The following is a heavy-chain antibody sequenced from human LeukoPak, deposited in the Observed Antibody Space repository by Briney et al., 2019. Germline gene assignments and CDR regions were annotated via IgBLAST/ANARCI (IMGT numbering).Heavy chain of an antibody. CDR3: AREQLVGTYYCDF. CDR1: GYTFTTYY. V-gene: IGHV1-46*01. CDR2: INPSGSST. J-gene: IGHJ4*02. D-gene: IGHD1-1*01. Sequence: ASVTVSFKASGYTFTTYYIHWVRQAPGQGRDWMGVINPSGSSTSSAQKFQGRFSLPRDTSTSTVYMELSSLRSEDTAVYYCAREQLVGTYYCDFWGQGTLVTVSS.